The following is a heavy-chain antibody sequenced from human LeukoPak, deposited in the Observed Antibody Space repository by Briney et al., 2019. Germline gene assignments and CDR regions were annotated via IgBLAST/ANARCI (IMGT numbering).Heavy chain of an antibody. D-gene: IGHD3-22*01. V-gene: IGHV1-69*01. CDR1: GGTFISYA. Sequence: AASVKVSCKASGGTFISYAISWVRQAPGQGLEWMGGIIPIFGTANYAQKFQGRVTITADESTSTAYMELSSLRSEDTAVYYCAREHYYDSSGYTPWRDAFDIWGQGTMVTVSS. CDR3: AREHYYDSSGYTPWRDAFDI. CDR2: IIPIFGTA. J-gene: IGHJ3*02.